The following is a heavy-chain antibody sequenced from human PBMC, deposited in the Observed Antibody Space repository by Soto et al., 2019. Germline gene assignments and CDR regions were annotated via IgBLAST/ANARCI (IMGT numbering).Heavy chain of an antibody. J-gene: IGHJ4*02. CDR2: FNPNSGGT. Sequence: QVQVVQSGAEVKKPGASVKVSCKASGYTFTGYQMHWVRQAPGQGLEWMGWFNPNSGGTNYAQKFQGRVTLTGDTSISTAYMEINRLASDDAAVYFCARGRTIVSPGNWGQGTLVSVSS. V-gene: IGHV1-2*02. CDR3: ARGRTIVSPGN. D-gene: IGHD2-21*01. CDR1: GYTFTGYQ.